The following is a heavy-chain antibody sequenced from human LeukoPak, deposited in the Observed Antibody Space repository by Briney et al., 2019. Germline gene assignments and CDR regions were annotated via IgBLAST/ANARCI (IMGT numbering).Heavy chain of an antibody. V-gene: IGHV3-23*01. D-gene: IGHD6-19*01. Sequence: GGSLRLSCAASGFTFSDYAMNWVRQAPGKGLEWVSAIGSIGNTFYADSVKGRFTISRDNSNNAVHLQMNSLRAEDTAIYYCAKRGPGAVAGSHDYWGQGTLVTVSS. CDR2: IGSIGNT. J-gene: IGHJ4*02. CDR1: GFTFSDYA. CDR3: AKRGPGAVAGSHDY.